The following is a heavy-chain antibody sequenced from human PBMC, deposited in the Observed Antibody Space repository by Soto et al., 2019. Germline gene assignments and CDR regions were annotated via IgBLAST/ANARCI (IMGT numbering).Heavy chain of an antibody. CDR3: AGDSSSSRFFH. D-gene: IGHD6-6*01. CDR2: IYYSGST. Sequence: QVQLQESGPGLVKPSETLSLTCTVSGVSISSFYWSWIRQPPGKELEWIGYIYYSGSTNYSPSLKSRITISVDTSKSQFSLKLSSVTAADTAVYYCAGDSSSSRFFHWGQGTLVTVSS. J-gene: IGHJ4*02. CDR1: GVSISSFY. V-gene: IGHV4-59*08.